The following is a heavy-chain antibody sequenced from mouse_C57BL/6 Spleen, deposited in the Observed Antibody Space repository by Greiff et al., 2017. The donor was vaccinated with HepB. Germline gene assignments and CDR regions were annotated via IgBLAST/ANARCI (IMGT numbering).Heavy chain of an antibody. V-gene: IGHV1-52*01. CDR1: GYTFTSYW. Sequence: QVQLKQPGAELVRPGSSVKLSCKASGYTFTSYWMHWVKQRPIQGLEWIGNIDPSDSETHYNQKFKDKATLTVDKSSSTAYMQLSSLTSEDSAVYYCAIRRELAPFDYWGQCTTLTVS. D-gene: IGHD4-1*01. CDR3: AIRRELAPFDY. CDR2: IDPSDSET. J-gene: IGHJ2*01.